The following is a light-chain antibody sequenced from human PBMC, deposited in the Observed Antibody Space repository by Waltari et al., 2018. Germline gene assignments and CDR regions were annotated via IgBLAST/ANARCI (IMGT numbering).Light chain of an antibody. V-gene: IGKV1-12*01. J-gene: IGKJ4*01. CDR3: QQAASFPLT. CDR2: AAS. CDR1: PGISSW. Sequence: DIQMTQSPSSVSASVGDRVTITGRASPGISSWLAWYQQKPGRAPNLLIYAASSLQIGVPARFSGSGSGTEFTLTISSLPPDDFATYYCQQAASFPLTFGGGTKVEIK.